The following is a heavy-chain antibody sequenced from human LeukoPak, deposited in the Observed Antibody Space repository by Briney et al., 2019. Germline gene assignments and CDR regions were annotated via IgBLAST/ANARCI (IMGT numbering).Heavy chain of an antibody. CDR2: TWYDGRNN. V-gene: IGHV3-33*01. J-gene: IGHJ6*01. Sequence: PGGSLRLSCAASGFTFSSYGMHWVRQAPGKGLEWGAVTWYDGRNNYCAASVKGRFTISRDDSKTAVYLLMNSLRAEDTAVYYCAREVAPLYFHYGMDVWGEGTTVTVSS. D-gene: IGHD2-21*01. CDR3: AREVAPLYFHYGMDV. CDR1: GFTFSSYG.